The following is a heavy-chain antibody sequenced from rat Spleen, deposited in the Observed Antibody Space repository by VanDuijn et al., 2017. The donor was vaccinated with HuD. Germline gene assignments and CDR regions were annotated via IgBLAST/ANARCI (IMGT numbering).Heavy chain of an antibody. V-gene: IGHV5S10*01. CDR1: GFTFSDYY. D-gene: IGHD1-2*01. CDR3: TTRPYYSSLNWFPY. J-gene: IGHJ3*01. CDR2: IIYGGSRT. Sequence: EVRLVESDGGLVQPGGSLKLSCAASGFTFSDYYMAWVRQAPKKGLEWVATIIYGGSRTYYRDSVKGRFTISRNDAKSTLYLQMDSLRSEDTATYYCTTRPYYSSLNWFPYWGQGTLVTVSS.